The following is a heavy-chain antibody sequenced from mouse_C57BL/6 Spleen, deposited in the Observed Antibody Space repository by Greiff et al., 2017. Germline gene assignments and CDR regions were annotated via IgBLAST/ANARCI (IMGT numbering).Heavy chain of an antibody. V-gene: IGHV1-82*01. CDR2: IYPGDGDT. D-gene: IGHD2-5*01. J-gene: IGHJ3*01. CDR3: ARERAYYSNFAWFAY. CDR1: GYAFSSSW. Sequence: VQLQESGPELVKPGASVKISCKASGYAFSSSWMNWVKQRPGKGLEWIGRIYPGDGDTNYNGKFKGKATLTADKSSSTAYMQRSSLTSEDSAVYFCARERAYYSNFAWFAYWGQGTLVTVSA.